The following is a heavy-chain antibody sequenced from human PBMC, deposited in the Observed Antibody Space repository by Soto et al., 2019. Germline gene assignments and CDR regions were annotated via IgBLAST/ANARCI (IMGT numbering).Heavy chain of an antibody. D-gene: IGHD3-3*02. CDR2: IWYDGSNK. CDR1: AFTFSSYG. V-gene: IGHV3-33*01. Sequence: PGGALRVSCAASAFTFSSYGMHWVRQPPGKGLERVAVIWYDGSNKYYADSVNGRFTISRDNSKNTLYLPMNSMGAEEKDVYLCSIGSSSLVISRFGVLSNHLDYSRRGSLVTVSS. CDR3: SIGSSSLVISRFGVLSNHLDY. J-gene: IGHJ4*01.